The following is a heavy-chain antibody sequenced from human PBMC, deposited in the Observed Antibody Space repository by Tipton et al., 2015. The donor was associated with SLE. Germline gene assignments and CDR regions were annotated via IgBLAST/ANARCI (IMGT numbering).Heavy chain of an antibody. J-gene: IGHJ3*01. V-gene: IGHV4-4*07. Sequence: GLVKPSQTLSLTCSVSGDSMNNYYWSWIRQPAGMPLEWIGRIYKTGITNYNPSPKGRLSMSVDTSKAHFSLNLNSVTAADTAIYYCAREKENTGWFWLNAFDVWGRGTLVTVST. CDR2: IYKTGIT. D-gene: IGHD6-19*01. CDR1: GDSMNNYY. CDR3: AREKENTGWFWLNAFDV.